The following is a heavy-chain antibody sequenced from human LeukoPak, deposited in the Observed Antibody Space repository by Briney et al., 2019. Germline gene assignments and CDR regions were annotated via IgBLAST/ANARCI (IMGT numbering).Heavy chain of an antibody. D-gene: IGHD5-18*01. Sequence: SVRVSCRASGGSFSSYAISWVRQAPGQGLEWMGRIIPILGIANCAQKFQGRVTITADKSTSTAYMELSSLRSEDTAVYYCARGDSGYSYGLVGYWGQGTLVTVSS. CDR2: IIPILGIA. J-gene: IGHJ4*02. V-gene: IGHV1-69*04. CDR1: GGSFSSYA. CDR3: ARGDSGYSYGLVGY.